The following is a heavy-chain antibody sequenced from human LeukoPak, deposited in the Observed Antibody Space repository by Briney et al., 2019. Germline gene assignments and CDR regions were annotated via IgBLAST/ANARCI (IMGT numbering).Heavy chain of an antibody. CDR1: GGSFSGYY. Sequence: SGTLSLTCAVYGGSFSGYYWSWIRQPPGKGLEWIGEINHSGSTNYNPSLKSRVTISVDTSKNQFSLKLSSVTAADTSVYYCARGVGFWSGYYKYYFDYWGQGTLVTVSS. V-gene: IGHV4-34*01. D-gene: IGHD3-3*01. CDR2: INHSGST. CDR3: ARGVGFWSGYYKYYFDY. J-gene: IGHJ4*02.